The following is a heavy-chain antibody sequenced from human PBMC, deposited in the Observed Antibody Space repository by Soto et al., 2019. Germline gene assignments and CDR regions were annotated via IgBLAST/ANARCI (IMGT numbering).Heavy chain of an antibody. V-gene: IGHV3-49*05. CDR3: STNYYDSSGYDNWFDP. CDR2: IRSKAYGGTT. J-gene: IGHJ5*02. Sequence: EVQLVESGGGLVKPGRSLRLSCTASGFTVGDYAMSWFRQAPGKGLEWVGFIRSKAYGGTTHYAASVKGRFTISRDDSKSIAYLQMNSLKTEDTAVYYCSTNYYDSSGYDNWFDPWGQGTLVTVSS. D-gene: IGHD3-22*01. CDR1: GFTVGDYA.